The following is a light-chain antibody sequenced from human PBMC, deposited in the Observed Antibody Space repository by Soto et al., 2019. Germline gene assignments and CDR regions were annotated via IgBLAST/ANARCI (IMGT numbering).Light chain of an antibody. CDR3: QQYNSWT. Sequence: DIQMTQSPSTLSASVVSRVTITCRASQSISSWLAWYQQKPGKAPKLLIYKASSLESGVPSRFSGSGSGTEFTLTISSLQPDDFATYYCQQYNSWTFGQGTKVDIK. V-gene: IGKV1-5*03. J-gene: IGKJ1*01. CDR2: KAS. CDR1: QSISSW.